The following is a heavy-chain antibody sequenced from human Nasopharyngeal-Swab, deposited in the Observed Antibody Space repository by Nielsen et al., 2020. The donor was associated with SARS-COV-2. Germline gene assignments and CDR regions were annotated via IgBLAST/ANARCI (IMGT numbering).Heavy chain of an antibody. V-gene: IGHV3-53*04. J-gene: IGHJ4*02. CDR2: IYSGGST. D-gene: IGHD3-22*01. Sequence: GESLKISCAASGFTVSSNYMSWVRQAPGKGLEWVSVIYSGGSTYYADSVKGRFTISRHNSKNTPYLQMNSLRAEDTAVYYCARDSLDYYDSSGLGYWGQGTLVTVSS. CDR3: ARDSLDYYDSSGLGY. CDR1: GFTVSSNY.